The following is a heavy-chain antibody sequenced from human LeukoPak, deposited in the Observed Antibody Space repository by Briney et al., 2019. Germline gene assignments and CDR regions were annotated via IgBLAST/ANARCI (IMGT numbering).Heavy chain of an antibody. D-gene: IGHD3-16*01. V-gene: IGHV3-11*04. Sequence: GGSLRLSCAASGFTFSDYYMSWIRQAPGKGLEWVSYISSSGSTIYYADSVKGRFTISRDNAKNSLYLQMNSLRAEDTAVYYCASANYGTYYYYHYMDVWGKGTTVTVSS. CDR1: GFTFSDYY. CDR3: ASANYGTYYYYHYMDV. CDR2: ISSSGSTI. J-gene: IGHJ6*03.